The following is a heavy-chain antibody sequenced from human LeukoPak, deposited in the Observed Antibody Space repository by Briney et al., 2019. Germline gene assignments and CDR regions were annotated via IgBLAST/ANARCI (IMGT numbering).Heavy chain of an antibody. CDR2: IGLNGYPL. CDR1: GFSFNIYY. CDR3: ARKDFSSGSFNY. D-gene: IGHD3-22*01. Sequence: KTGGSLRLSCAVSGFSFNIYYMSWIRQAPGKGREWITYIGLNGYPLDYADSVKGRFTISRDDAKNSLDLDMNNLRDEDTAVYYCARKDFSSGSFNYWGQGTLFTVSS. V-gene: IGHV3-11*01. J-gene: IGHJ4*02.